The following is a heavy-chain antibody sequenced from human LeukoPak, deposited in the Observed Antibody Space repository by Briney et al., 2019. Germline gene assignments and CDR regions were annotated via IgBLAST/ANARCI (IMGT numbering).Heavy chain of an antibody. Sequence: GGSLRLSCAASGFTFSSYAMTWVRQAPGKGLEWVSTISGSGANTYYADSVKGRFTISRDNSKNTLYLQMNSLRAEDTAVYYCAKDGGDGYNGGDLDYWGQGTLVTVSS. J-gene: IGHJ4*02. CDR1: GFTFSSYA. D-gene: IGHD5-24*01. CDR2: ISGSGANT. V-gene: IGHV3-23*01. CDR3: AKDGGDGYNGGDLDY.